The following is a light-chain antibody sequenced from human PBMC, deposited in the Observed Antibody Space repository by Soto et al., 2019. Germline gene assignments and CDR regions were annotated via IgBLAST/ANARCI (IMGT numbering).Light chain of an antibody. V-gene: IGLV3-21*02. CDR3: QVWDTSNDHVV. CDR2: DDS. CDR1: NIGSKS. J-gene: IGLJ2*01. Sequence: LTQPPSVSVAPGQTARITCGGNNIGSKSVHWYQQRPGQAPVLVVHDDSDRPSGIPERFSGSNSENTATLTITRVEAVDEADYYCQVWDTSNDHVVFGGGTQLTVL.